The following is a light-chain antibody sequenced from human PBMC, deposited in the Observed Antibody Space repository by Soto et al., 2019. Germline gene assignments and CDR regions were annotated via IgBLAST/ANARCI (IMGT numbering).Light chain of an antibody. CDR2: EVT. CDR1: SSDVGGYNY. CDR3: SSYTSTSTLYV. Sequence: QSALTQPASVSGSPGQSITISCTGTSSDVGGYNYVSWYQQHPDKAPKLMIYEVTNRPSGVSFRFSGSKSGNTASLTISGLQPEDEADYYCSSYTSTSTLYVFGTGTTVTVL. J-gene: IGLJ1*01. V-gene: IGLV2-14*01.